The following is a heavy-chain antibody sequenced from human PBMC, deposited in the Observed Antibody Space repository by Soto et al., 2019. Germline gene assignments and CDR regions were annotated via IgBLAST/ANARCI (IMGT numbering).Heavy chain of an antibody. Sequence: QVQLQESGPGLVKPSQTLSLTCTVSGGSISSGGYYWSWIRQHPGKGLEWIGYIYYSGSTYYNPYLKSRVTIPVRTSXNQFSLKLSSVTAADTAVYYCARELGYGDYSAFDIWGQGTMVTVSS. J-gene: IGHJ3*02. D-gene: IGHD4-17*01. CDR3: ARELGYGDYSAFDI. CDR2: IYYSGST. CDR1: GGSISSGGYY. V-gene: IGHV4-31*03.